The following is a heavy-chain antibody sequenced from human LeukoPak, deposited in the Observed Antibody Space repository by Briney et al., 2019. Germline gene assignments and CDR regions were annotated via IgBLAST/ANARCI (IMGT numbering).Heavy chain of an antibody. V-gene: IGHV3-74*01. CDR2: INSDGSST. Sequence: GGSLRLSCAASGFTFSSYWMHWVRQAPGKGLVWVSSINSDGSSTSYADSVKGRFTISRDNAKNTLYLQMNSLRAEDTAVYYCARAQLAYCGGDCSELDYWGQGTLVTVSS. D-gene: IGHD2-21*01. CDR3: ARAQLAYCGGDCSELDY. J-gene: IGHJ4*02. CDR1: GFTFSSYW.